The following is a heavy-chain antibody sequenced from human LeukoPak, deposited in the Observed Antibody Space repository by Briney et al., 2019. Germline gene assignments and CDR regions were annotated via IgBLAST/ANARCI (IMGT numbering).Heavy chain of an antibody. J-gene: IGHJ1*01. Sequence: PGRSLRLSCAASGFTFSSYAMHWVRQAPGKGLEWVAVISYDGSNKYYADSVKGRFTISRDNSKNTLYLQMSSLRAEDTAVYYCARDRPNIVVVPAAIRYFQHWGQGTLVTVSS. CDR2: ISYDGSNK. CDR3: ARDRPNIVVVPAAIRYFQH. CDR1: GFTFSSYA. D-gene: IGHD2-2*01. V-gene: IGHV3-30*04.